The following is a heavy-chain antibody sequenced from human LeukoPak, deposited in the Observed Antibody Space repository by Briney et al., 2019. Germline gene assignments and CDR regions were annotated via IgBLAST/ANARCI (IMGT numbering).Heavy chain of an antibody. V-gene: IGHV3-64*01. CDR1: GFTFSSYA. CDR3: ARRYDFWSGYWSHSDY. D-gene: IGHD3-3*01. CDR2: ISSNGGST. J-gene: IGHJ4*02. Sequence: GGSLRLSCAASGFTFSSYAMHWVRQAPGKGLEYVSGISSNGGSTYYANSVKGRFTSSRDNSKSTLYLQMGSLRAEDMAVYYCARRYDFWSGYWSHSDYWGQGTLVTVSS.